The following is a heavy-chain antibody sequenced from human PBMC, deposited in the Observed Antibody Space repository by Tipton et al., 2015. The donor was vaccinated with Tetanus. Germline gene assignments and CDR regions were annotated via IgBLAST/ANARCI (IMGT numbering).Heavy chain of an antibody. J-gene: IGHJ4*02. V-gene: IGHV3-9*01. CDR1: GFTFLDYA. D-gene: IGHD2-2*01. Sequence: SLRLSCAASGFTFLDYAIHWVRQPTGKGLEWVSAISGDGGSKVYADSVRGRFTISRDNANNSVYLQMNHLRDDDTAMYFCARGAIQPLDYWGQGTLVTVSS. CDR3: ARGAIQPLDY. CDR2: ISGDGGSK.